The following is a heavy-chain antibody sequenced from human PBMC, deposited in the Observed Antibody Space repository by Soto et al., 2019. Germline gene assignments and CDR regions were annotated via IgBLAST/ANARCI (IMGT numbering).Heavy chain of an antibody. CDR3: ARLEGSGSYYHRHFDY. CDR1: GGSISSYY. Sequence: QVQLQESGPGLVKPSETLSLTCTVSGGSISSYYWSWIRQPPGKGLEGIGYIYYSGSTTYNPSLKSRVTISVDTSKNQFSPKLSSVTAADTAVYYCARLEGSGSYYHRHFDYWGQGTLVTVSS. J-gene: IGHJ4*02. D-gene: IGHD3-10*01. CDR2: IYYSGST. V-gene: IGHV4-59*08.